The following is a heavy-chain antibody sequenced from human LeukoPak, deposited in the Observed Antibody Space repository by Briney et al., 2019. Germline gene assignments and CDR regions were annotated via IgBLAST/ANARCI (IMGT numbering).Heavy chain of an antibody. V-gene: IGHV3-21*01. J-gene: IGHJ4*02. CDR3: ASQATVFDY. D-gene: IGHD4-17*01. Sequence: GGSLRLSCAASGFTFSRYSMNWARRAPGKGLEWVSAISSSSSYIYYADSVKGRFTISRDNDKNTLYLQMNILRAEDTAVYYCASQATVFDYWGQGTLVTVSS. CDR1: GFTFSRYS. CDR2: ISSSSSYI.